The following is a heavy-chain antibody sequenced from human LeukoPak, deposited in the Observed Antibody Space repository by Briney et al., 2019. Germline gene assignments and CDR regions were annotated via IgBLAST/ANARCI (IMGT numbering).Heavy chain of an antibody. J-gene: IGHJ6*03. CDR2: ISGSGGST. V-gene: IGHV3-23*01. Sequence: SGGSLRLSCAASGFTFSSYAMSWVRQAPGKGLEWVSAISGSGGSTYYADSVKGRFTISRGNSKNTLYLQMNSLRAEDTAVYYCAKEGSDFWSGFYYYYYMDVWGKGTTVTVSS. D-gene: IGHD3-3*01. CDR3: AKEGSDFWSGFYYYYYMDV. CDR1: GFTFSSYA.